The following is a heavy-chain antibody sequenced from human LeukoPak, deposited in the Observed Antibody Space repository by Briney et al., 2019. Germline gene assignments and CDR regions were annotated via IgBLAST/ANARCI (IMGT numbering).Heavy chain of an antibody. V-gene: IGHV3-21*01. CDR1: GFTFSSYS. Sequence: GGSLRLSCAASGFTFSSYSMNWVRQAPGKGLEWVSSISSSSSHIYYADSVRGRFTISRDNAKNSLYLQMNSLRAEDTAVYYCARDRVITFGGVIVPPHDAFDIWGQGTMVTVS. J-gene: IGHJ3*02. CDR2: ISSSSSHI. D-gene: IGHD3-16*02. CDR3: ARDRVITFGGVIVPPHDAFDI.